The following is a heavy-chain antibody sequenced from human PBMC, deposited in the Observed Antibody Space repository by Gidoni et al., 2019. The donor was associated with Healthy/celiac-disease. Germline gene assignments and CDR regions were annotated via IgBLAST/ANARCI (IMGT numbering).Heavy chain of an antibody. D-gene: IGHD3-3*01. V-gene: IGHV3-30*04. J-gene: IGHJ6*03. CDR2: LSYDGSTT. Sequence: QVQLVESGGGVVQHGRSLRLPCAASGFTFSSYAMHWVRQAPGQGLGCVAVLSYDGSTTYYADSVKGRFTISRDNSKHTLYLQMNSLRAEDTSVYYCARDQDFWSVYGSYSMAVWGKVTTVTVSS. CDR3: ARDQDFWSVYGSYSMAV. CDR1: GFTFSSYA.